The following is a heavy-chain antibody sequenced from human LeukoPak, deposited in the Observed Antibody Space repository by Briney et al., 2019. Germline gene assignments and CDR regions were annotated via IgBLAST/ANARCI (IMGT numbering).Heavy chain of an antibody. D-gene: IGHD2-15*01. CDR2: ISSNGGST. Sequence: GGSLRLSCSASGFTFSSYAMHWVRQAPGKGLEYVSAISSNGGSTYYADSVKGRFTISRDNSKNTLSLQMNSLRAEDTAQYYCATRWHCSGSCYDYWGQGTLVTVSS. V-gene: IGHV3-64*04. CDR1: GFTFSSYA. CDR3: ATRWHCSGSCYDY. J-gene: IGHJ4*02.